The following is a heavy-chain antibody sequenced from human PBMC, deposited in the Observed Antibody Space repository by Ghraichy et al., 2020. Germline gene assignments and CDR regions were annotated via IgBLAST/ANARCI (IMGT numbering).Heavy chain of an antibody. CDR3: ARRNWGFGWFDP. D-gene: IGHD7-27*01. Sequence: SETLSLTCTVSGGSISSSSYYWGWIRQPPGKGLEWIGSIYYSGSTYYNPSLKSRVTISVDTSKNQFSLKLSSVTAADTAVYYCARRNWGFGWFDPWGQGTLVTVSS. CDR1: GGSISSSSYY. V-gene: IGHV4-39*01. CDR2: IYYSGST. J-gene: IGHJ5*02.